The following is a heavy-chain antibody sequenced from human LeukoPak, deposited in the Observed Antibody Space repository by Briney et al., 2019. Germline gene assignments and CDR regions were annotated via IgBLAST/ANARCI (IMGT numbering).Heavy chain of an antibody. V-gene: IGHV1-69*05. J-gene: IGHJ5*02. CDR1: GGTFSSYA. D-gene: IGHD1-26*01. Sequence: ASVKVSCKASGGTFSSYAISWVRQAPGQGLEWMGGIIPIFGTANYAQKFQGRVTITTDASTSTAYMELSSLRSEDTAVYYCARGVGATVWFDPWGQGTLVTVSS. CDR2: IIPIFGTA. CDR3: ARGVGATVWFDP.